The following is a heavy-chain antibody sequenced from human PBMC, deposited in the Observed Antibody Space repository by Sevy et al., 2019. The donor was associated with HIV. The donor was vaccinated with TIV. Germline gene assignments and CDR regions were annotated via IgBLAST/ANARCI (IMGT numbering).Heavy chain of an antibody. Sequence: GGSLRLSCAASGFTFSSYSMNWVRQAPGKGLEWVSSISSSSSYIYYEDSVKGRFTISRDNAKNSLYLQMNSLRAEDTAVYYCARVVPPHPIAAADYWGQGTLVTVSS. D-gene: IGHD6-13*01. J-gene: IGHJ4*02. CDR2: ISSSSSYI. CDR3: ARVVPPHPIAAADY. V-gene: IGHV3-21*01. CDR1: GFTFSSYS.